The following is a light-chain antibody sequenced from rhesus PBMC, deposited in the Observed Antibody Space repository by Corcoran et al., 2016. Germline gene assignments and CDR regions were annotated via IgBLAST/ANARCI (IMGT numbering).Light chain of an antibody. J-gene: IGKJ4*01. CDR2: KAS. CDR1: ENVNNY. Sequence: DIQMTQSPSSLSASVGDRVTITCRTSENVNNYLNWYQQKPGKAPKLLIYKASTLQSGVPTRFSGIGSGTDYTFTFSGLQSYDVATYYVQHNCGTPPTFSGGTKVEIK. V-gene: IGKV1-74*01. CDR3: QHNCGTPPT.